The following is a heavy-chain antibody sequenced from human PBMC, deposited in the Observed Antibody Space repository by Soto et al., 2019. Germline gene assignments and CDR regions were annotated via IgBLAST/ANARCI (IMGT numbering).Heavy chain of an antibody. D-gene: IGHD2-8*01. Sequence: SVKVSCKASGFTFTSSAVQWVRQARGQRLEWIGWIVVGSGNTNYAQKFQERVTITRDMSTSTAYMELSSLRSEDTAVYYCAAPNDTPYYYYGMDVWGQGTTVTVSS. J-gene: IGHJ6*02. V-gene: IGHV1-58*01. CDR3: AAPNDTPYYYYGMDV. CDR2: IVVGSGNT. CDR1: GFTFTSSA.